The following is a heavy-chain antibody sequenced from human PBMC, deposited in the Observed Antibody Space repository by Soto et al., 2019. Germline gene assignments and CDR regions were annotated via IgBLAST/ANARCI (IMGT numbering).Heavy chain of an antibody. CDR3: ARSRSGYDYYRDFDY. Sequence: NPSETLSLTCAVYGGSFSGYYWSWIRQPPGKGLEWIGEINHSGSTNYNPSLKSRVTISVDTSKNQFSLKLSSVTAADTAVYYCARSRSGYDYYRDFDYWGQGTLVTVSS. D-gene: IGHD5-12*01. CDR1: GGSFSGYY. CDR2: INHSGST. V-gene: IGHV4-34*01. J-gene: IGHJ4*02.